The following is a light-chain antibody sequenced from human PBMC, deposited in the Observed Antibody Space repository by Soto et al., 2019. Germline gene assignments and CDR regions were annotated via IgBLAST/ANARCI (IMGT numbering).Light chain of an antibody. Sequence: DIQMTQSPSSLSASVGDRVTITCQASQNINNYLNWYQQKPGRAPKLLIYDASNLEAGVPSRFRGSGSGTDFTFTISRLQAEEIATDYCQEYENLPTFGHGTRLEIK. CDR1: QNINNY. V-gene: IGKV1-33*01. CDR3: QEYENLPT. J-gene: IGKJ5*01. CDR2: DAS.